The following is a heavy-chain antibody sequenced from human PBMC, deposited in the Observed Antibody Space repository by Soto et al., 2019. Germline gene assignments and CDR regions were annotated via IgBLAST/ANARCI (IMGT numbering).Heavy chain of an antibody. Sequence: EVQLLESGGGLVQPGGSLRLSCAVSGLTFSDYPMDWVRQAPGKGLEWISRISGSAVSTYYADSVKGRFTISRDNTNNTLYLEMSSLRGEDTAVYYCAKPQRGSYYAAFDVWGQGTTVTVSS. CDR3: AKPQRGSYYAAFDV. CDR2: ISGSAVST. CDR1: GLTFSDYP. D-gene: IGHD1-26*01. V-gene: IGHV3-23*01. J-gene: IGHJ3*01.